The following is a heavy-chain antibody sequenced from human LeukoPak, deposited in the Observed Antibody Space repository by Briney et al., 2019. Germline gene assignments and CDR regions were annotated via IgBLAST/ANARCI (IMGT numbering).Heavy chain of an antibody. V-gene: IGHV1-2*02. CDR3: ARGPAVSSGYYPRWGY. J-gene: IGHJ4*02. CDR1: GYSFTVYY. Sequence: GASVKVSCKASGYSFTVYYMFWVRQAPGQGLEWMGWINPNSGGTNYAQKFQGRVTMTRDTSITTAYMELSRLRSDGTAVYYCARGPAVSSGYYPRWGYWGQGTLVTVSS. CDR2: INPNSGGT. D-gene: IGHD3-22*01.